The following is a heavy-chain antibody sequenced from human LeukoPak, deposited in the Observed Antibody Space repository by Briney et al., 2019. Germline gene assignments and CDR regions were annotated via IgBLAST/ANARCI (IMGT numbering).Heavy chain of an antibody. J-gene: IGHJ5*02. Sequence: SETLSLTCTVSGGSISSGSYYWSWIRQPAGKGLEWIGRIYTSGSTNYNPSLKSRVTISVDTSKNQFSLKLSSVTAADTAVYYCAIEGYSYGYGGNWFDPWGQGTLATVSS. V-gene: IGHV4-61*02. CDR2: IYTSGST. D-gene: IGHD5-18*01. CDR3: AIEGYSYGYGGNWFDP. CDR1: GGSISSGSYY.